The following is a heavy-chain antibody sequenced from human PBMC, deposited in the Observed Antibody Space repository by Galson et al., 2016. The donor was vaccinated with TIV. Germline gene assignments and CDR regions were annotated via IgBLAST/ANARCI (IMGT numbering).Heavy chain of an antibody. CDR1: GFIFEDYA. V-gene: IGHV3-9*01. J-gene: IGHJ4*02. D-gene: IGHD2-2*03. CDR3: ARDRGLSGYYFDY. CDR2: INWNGDTI. Sequence: GFIFEDYAMNWVRQVPGKGLEWVSYINWNGDTIRYAESVKGRFTISRDNAKNSLYLQMDSLRPEDTAFYFCARDRGLSGYYFDYWGQGTLVTVSS.